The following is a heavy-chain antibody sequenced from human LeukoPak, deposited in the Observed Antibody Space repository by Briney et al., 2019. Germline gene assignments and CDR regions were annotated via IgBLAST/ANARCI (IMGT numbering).Heavy chain of an antibody. CDR1: GFTVSSSH. D-gene: IGHD3-22*01. CDR3: ARDSRYYDSSGRTFDY. J-gene: IGHJ4*02. Sequence: GGSLRLSCAASGFTVSSSHMSWVRQAPGKGLEWVSIIYSGGNTYYADSVKGRFTISRDNSKNTLYLQMNSLRAEDTAVYYCARDSRYYDSSGRTFDYWGQGTLVTVSS. CDR2: IYSGGNT. V-gene: IGHV3-53*05.